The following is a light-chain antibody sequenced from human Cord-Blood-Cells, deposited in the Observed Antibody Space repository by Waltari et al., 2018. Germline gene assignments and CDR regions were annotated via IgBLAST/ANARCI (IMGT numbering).Light chain of an antibody. J-gene: IGLJ3*02. CDR2: KDS. CDR1: VLAKKY. Sequence: SYELTQPSSVSVSPGQTARITCSGDVLAKKYARWFQQKPGQAPVLVIYKDSARPSGIPERFSGSSSGTTVTLTIGGAPVEDEADYYCYSAADNNLVFGGGTKLTVL. V-gene: IGLV3-27*01. CDR3: YSAADNNLV.